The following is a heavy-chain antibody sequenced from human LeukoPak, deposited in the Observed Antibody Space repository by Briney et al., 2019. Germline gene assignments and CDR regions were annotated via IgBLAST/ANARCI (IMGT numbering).Heavy chain of an antibody. CDR2: ISGSGGST. CDR1: GFTFSSYA. D-gene: IGHD3-22*01. CDR3: AKSRDSSGYLGLSGY. Sequence: GGSLRLSCAASGFTFSSYAMSWVRQAPGKGLEWVSAISGSGGSTYYADSVKGRFTISRDNSKNTPYLQMNSLRAEDTAVYYCAKSRDSSGYLGLSGYWGQGTLVTVSS. V-gene: IGHV3-23*01. J-gene: IGHJ4*02.